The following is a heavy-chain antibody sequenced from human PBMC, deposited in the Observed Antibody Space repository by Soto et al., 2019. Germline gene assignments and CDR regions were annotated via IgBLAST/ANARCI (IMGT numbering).Heavy chain of an antibody. Sequence: EVQLVESGGGLVQPGGSLRLSCAASGFTFSSYSMNWVRQAPGKGLEWVSYISSSSSTIYYADSVKGRFTISRDNAKNSLYLRRNSLRDEDTAVYYCARGSMEDGDDYWGQGTLVTVSS. D-gene: IGHD2-21*01. V-gene: IGHV3-48*02. CDR1: GFTFSSYS. J-gene: IGHJ4*02. CDR3: ARGSMEDGDDY. CDR2: ISSSSSTI.